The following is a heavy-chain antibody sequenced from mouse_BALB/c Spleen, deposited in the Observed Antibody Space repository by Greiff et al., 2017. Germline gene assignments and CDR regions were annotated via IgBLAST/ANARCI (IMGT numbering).Heavy chain of an antibody. Sequence: DVQLVESGGGLVKPGGSLKLSCAASGFTFSSYAMSWVRQSPEKRLEWVAEISSGGSYTYYPDTVTGRFTISRDNAKNTLYLEMSSLRSEDTAMYYCARRYGNYGYYAMDYWGQGTSVTVSS. CDR2: ISSGGSYT. D-gene: IGHD2-1*01. V-gene: IGHV5-9-4*01. J-gene: IGHJ4*01. CDR3: ARRYGNYGYYAMDY. CDR1: GFTFSSYA.